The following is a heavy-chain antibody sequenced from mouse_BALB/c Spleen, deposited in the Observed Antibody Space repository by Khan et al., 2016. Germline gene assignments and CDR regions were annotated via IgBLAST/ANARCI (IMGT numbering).Heavy chain of an antibody. Sequence: EVKLQESGPGLVKPSQSLSLTCTVTGFSITSDYAWNWIRQFPGNKLEWMGYIRYSGSTNYNPSLKSRISITRDTSKHPSYLQLYSVTTEDTATYYCTRSPAATRYFDVWGAGTTVTVSS. CDR3: TRSPAATRYFDV. D-gene: IGHD1-2*01. J-gene: IGHJ1*01. V-gene: IGHV3-2*02. CDR2: IRYSGST. CDR1: GFSITSDYA.